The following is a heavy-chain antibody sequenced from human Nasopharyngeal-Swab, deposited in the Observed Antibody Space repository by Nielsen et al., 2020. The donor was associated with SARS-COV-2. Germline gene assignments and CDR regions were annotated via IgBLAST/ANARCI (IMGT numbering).Heavy chain of an antibody. J-gene: IGHJ5*02. CDR1: GYTFTTYA. CDR3: ARDSSSGLRYFDWLSPGYNWFDP. V-gene: IGHV1-3*01. D-gene: IGHD3-9*01. CDR2: INAGNGNT. Sequence: ASVKVACKASGYTFTTYAIHRVRQAPGQRLEWIGWINAGNGNTKYSQELQGRVTITRDTSASTAYMELSSLRSEDTAVYYCARDSSSGLRYFDWLSPGYNWFDPWGQGTLVTVSS.